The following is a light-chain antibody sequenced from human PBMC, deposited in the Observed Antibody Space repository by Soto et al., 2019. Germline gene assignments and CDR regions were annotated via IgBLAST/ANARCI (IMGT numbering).Light chain of an antibody. V-gene: IGLV2-11*01. Sequence: QSVLTQPRSVSGSPGQSVTISCTGTSSDVGGYDFVSWYQQHPGKAPKLMISDVSKRPSGVPDRFSGSKSGNTASLTISGLQAEDEADYYCCSYAGDLALFGGGNKLTVL. CDR3: CSYAGDLAL. CDR1: SSDVGGYDF. J-gene: IGLJ2*01. CDR2: DVS.